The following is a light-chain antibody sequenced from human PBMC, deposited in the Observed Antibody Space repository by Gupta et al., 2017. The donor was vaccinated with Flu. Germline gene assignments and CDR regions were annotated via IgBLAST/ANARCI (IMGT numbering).Light chain of an antibody. CDR3: MQTVQLPWT. J-gene: IGKJ1*01. Sequence: DIVMTQTPLSLSVTPGQPASISCRSSQSLVHGDGNTYFYWYLQKPGQPPQLLIYEISNRFSVVPDRFSGSGSGTDFTLKISRVEAEDVGIYYCMQTVQLPWTFGQGTKVEIK. CDR1: QSLVHGDGNTY. V-gene: IGKV2D-29*01. CDR2: EIS.